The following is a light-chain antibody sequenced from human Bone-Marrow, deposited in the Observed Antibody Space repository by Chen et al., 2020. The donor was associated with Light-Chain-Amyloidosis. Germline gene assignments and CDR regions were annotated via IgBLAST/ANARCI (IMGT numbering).Light chain of an antibody. Sequence: QSALSQPASVSGSPGQSITISCTGTNSDVGAHNYVSWYQQYPGKAPRLIIYDVSYRPSGVSHRFSGSKSGNTASLTISGLQADDEADYYCNSYTSSSTRVFGGGTKLTVL. V-gene: IGLV2-14*03. CDR3: NSYTSSSTRV. J-gene: IGLJ3*02. CDR2: DVS. CDR1: NSDVGAHNY.